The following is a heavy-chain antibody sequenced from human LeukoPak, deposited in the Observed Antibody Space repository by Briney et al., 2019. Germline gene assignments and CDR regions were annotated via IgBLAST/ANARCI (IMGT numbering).Heavy chain of an antibody. CDR2: IIPIFGTA. CDR1: GGTFSSYA. V-gene: IGHV1-69*01. Sequence: SSVKVSCKASGGTFSSYAISWVRQAPGQGLEWMGGIIPIFGTANYAQKFQGRVTITADESTSTAYMELSSLRSEDTAVYYCGVGATPDAFDIWGQGTMVTVSS. J-gene: IGHJ3*02. CDR3: GVGATPDAFDI. D-gene: IGHD1-26*01.